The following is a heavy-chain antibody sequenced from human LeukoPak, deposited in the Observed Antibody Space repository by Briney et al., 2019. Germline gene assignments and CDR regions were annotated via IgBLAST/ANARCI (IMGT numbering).Heavy chain of an antibody. CDR3: ASLNYYGSGSYYNVGGWFDP. V-gene: IGHV4-4*02. CDR2: IYYSGST. D-gene: IGHD3-10*01. Sequence: SETLSLTCAVSGGSISSSNWWSWVRQPPGKGLEWIGYIYYSGSTNYNPSLKSRVTISVDTSKNQFSLKLSSVTAADTAVYYCASLNYYGSGSYYNVGGWFDPWGQGTLVTVSS. CDR1: GGSISSSNW. J-gene: IGHJ5*02.